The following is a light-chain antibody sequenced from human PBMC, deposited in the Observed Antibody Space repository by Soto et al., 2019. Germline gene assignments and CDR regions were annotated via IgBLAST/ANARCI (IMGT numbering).Light chain of an antibody. V-gene: IGKV1-39*01. CDR1: QSISSY. CDR2: AAS. CDR3: QQSYSTPLT. Sequence: DIQMTQSPSSLSASVGDRVTITCRASQSISSYLNCYQQKPGKAPKLLIYAASSLQSAVSSRFSGSGSWTDFTLTFSGLQPEDFATYDCQQSYSTPLTFGGGTKVDIK. J-gene: IGKJ4*01.